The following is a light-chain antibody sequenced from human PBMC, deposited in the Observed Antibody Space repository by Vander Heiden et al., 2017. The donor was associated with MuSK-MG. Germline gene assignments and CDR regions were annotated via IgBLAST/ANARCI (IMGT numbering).Light chain of an antibody. Sequence: QSVLPPPPSVSGTPGQTVTISCSGSSSNIGSNIVNWYQQIPGTAPKLLIYSNSVRRPGVPDRFSGSKSGTSASLAISGLQSEDEAHYYCASWDDSLNGLFGGGTKLTVL. CDR3: ASWDDSLNGL. CDR2: SNS. V-gene: IGLV1-44*01. J-gene: IGLJ2*01. CDR1: SSNIGSNI.